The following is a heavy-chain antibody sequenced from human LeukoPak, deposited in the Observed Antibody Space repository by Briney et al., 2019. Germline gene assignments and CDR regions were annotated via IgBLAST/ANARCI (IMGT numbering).Heavy chain of an antibody. V-gene: IGHV3-48*03. Sequence: GGSLRLSCAASGFTFSNYEMIWVRQAAGTGLEWVSYISSGGRTIYYADSVKGRFTISRDNAKNSLYLQMNSLRAEDTALYYCARGDAFDYWGQGTLVTVSS. CDR2: ISSGGRTI. CDR1: GFTFSNYE. CDR3: ARGDAFDY. J-gene: IGHJ4*02. D-gene: IGHD2-21*01.